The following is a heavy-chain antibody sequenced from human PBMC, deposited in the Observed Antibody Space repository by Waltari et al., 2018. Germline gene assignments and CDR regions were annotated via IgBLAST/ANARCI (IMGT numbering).Heavy chain of an antibody. Sequence: EVQLVESGGGLIQPGGSLRLSCEASGFTGSSNYMSWVRQAPGKGLEGVSVIYSDGRTVYADSVKGRFTISRDNLKNTVDLQMSSLRADDTAVYYCARNKGWYGDGYFDYWGQGTLVSVSS. D-gene: IGHD6-19*01. CDR2: IYSDGRT. V-gene: IGHV3-53*01. CDR1: GFTGSSNY. J-gene: IGHJ4*02. CDR3: ARNKGWYGDGYFDY.